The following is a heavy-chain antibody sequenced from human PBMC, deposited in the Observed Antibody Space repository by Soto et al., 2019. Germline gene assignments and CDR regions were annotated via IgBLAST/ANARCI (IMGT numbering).Heavy chain of an antibody. D-gene: IGHD3-16*01. CDR3: AGGALGYNWFDP. J-gene: IGHJ5*02. Sequence: QVQLQESGPGLVKASQTLSITCTVSGGSISSGDYYWSWIRQPPGKGPEWIGYIYSNEYTSSEPSLKRRVTISLDTSKNHFSLNLNSVTAADTAVYYCAGGALGYNWFDPWGQGTLVTVSS. CDR1: GGSISSGDYY. V-gene: IGHV4-30-4*01. CDR2: IYSNEYT.